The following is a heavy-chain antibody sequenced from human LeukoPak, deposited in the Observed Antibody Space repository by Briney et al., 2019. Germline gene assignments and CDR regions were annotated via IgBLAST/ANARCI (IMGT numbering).Heavy chain of an antibody. CDR1: GYTFTSYN. Sequence: ASVKVSCKASGYTFTSYNMHWVRQAPGQGLEWMEFINTGGGGTSYAQKFQGGVAMTRDTSTTTVYMELSSLRSEDTAVYYCARERGYSYHFDSWGQGTLVTVSP. V-gene: IGHV1-46*01. D-gene: IGHD5-18*01. CDR2: INTGGGGT. CDR3: ARERGYSYHFDS. J-gene: IGHJ4*02.